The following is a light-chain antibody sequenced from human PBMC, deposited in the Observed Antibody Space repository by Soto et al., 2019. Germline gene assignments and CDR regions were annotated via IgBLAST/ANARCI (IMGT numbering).Light chain of an antibody. CDR2: AAS. CDR3: QQFNDWPRGT. J-gene: IGKJ2*01. V-gene: IGKV3-15*01. Sequence: EIVMTQSPGTLSVSPGERATLSCRASQSVSSNLAWYQRKPGQAPRLLIYAASTRATGIPARFSGSGSGTEFTLTISSLQSEDFAVYYCQQFNDWPRGTFGQGTNLEIK. CDR1: QSVSSN.